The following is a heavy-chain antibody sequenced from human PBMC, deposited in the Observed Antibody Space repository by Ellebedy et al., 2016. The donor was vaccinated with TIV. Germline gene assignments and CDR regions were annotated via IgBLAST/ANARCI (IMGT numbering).Heavy chain of an antibody. D-gene: IGHD5-12*01. CDR3: ARVNGGYVDDY. V-gene: IGHV4-61*02. CDR1: GGSINSDSDY. CDR2: IYASGST. Sequence: SETLSLXXTVSGGSINSDSDYWSWIRQPAGKGLEWIGRIYASGSTSYNPSLQSRVTMSVDASKNQLSMKLSSVTAADTAVYYCARVNGGYVDDYWGQGTLVTVSS. J-gene: IGHJ4*02.